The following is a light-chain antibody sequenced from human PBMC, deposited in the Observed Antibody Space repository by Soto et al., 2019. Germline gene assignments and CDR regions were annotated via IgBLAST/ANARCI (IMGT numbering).Light chain of an antibody. CDR2: WAS. Sequence: IVMTQSPDSLAVSLGERATINCKSRQSVLYSANNKNYLAWYQQKPGQPPKLLIYWASTRESGVPDRFSGSGSGTDFTLTISSLQAEDVAVYYCQRYYYSPLAFGGGTKVEIK. J-gene: IGKJ4*01. CDR1: QSVLYSANNKNY. V-gene: IGKV4-1*01. CDR3: QRYYYSPLA.